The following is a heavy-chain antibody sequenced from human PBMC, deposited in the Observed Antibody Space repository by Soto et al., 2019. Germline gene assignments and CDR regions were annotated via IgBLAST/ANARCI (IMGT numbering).Heavy chain of an antibody. V-gene: IGHV3-23*01. J-gene: IGHJ5*02. CDR3: VKNSGWFNT. CDR1: GFTFGTTD. CDR2: IDGSGGIT. D-gene: IGHD3-10*01. Sequence: GGSLRLSCAASGFTFGTTDMSWVRQAPGEGLEWVSTIDGSGGITYYADSVKGRFTISRDNSRNTVYLQMNSLRGDHTALYYCVKNSGWFNTWGQGALVTVSS.